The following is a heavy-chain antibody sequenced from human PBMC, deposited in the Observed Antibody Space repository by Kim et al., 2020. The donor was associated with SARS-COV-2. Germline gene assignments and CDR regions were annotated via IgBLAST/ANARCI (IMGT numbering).Heavy chain of an antibody. V-gene: IGHV4-59*01. J-gene: IGHJ3*01. Sequence: YNPALKSRVTISVDTSKNQFSLKLTSVTAADTAVYYGARWDAPGKGVFDFWGQGTMVPVSS. CDR3: ARWDAPGKGVFDF. D-gene: IGHD1-26*01.